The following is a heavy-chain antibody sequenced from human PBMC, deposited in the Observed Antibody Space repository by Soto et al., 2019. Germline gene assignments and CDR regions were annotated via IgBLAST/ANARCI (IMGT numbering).Heavy chain of an antibody. CDR2: ISGSGGST. Sequence: EVQLLESGGGLVQPGGSLRLSCAASGFTFSSYAMSWVRQAPGKGLEWVSAISGSGGSTYYADSVKGRFTIYRDNSKNTLYLQMNSLRAEDTAVYYCAKGYYYDSSGYYYTRRAEYFQHWGQGTLVTVSS. V-gene: IGHV3-23*01. J-gene: IGHJ1*01. D-gene: IGHD3-22*01. CDR3: AKGYYYDSSGYYYTRRAEYFQH. CDR1: GFTFSSYA.